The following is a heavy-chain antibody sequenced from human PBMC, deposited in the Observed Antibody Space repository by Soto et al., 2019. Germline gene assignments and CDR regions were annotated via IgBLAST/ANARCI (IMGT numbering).Heavy chain of an antibody. J-gene: IGHJ5*02. Sequence: GASVKVSCKASGYTFTGYYMHWVRQAPGQGLEWMGWINPNSGGTNYAQKFQGWVTMTRDTSISTAYMELSRLRSDDTAVYYCARGYSGYDSWFYPWGQGTLVTVSS. V-gene: IGHV1-2*04. CDR1: GYTFTGYY. D-gene: IGHD5-12*01. CDR3: ARGYSGYDSWFYP. CDR2: INPNSGGT.